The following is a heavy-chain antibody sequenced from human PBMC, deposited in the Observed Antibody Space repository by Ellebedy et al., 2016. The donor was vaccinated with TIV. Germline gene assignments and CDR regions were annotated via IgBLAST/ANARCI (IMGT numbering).Heavy chain of an antibody. CDR1: GFTFISYW. Sequence: GESLKISCAASGFTFISYWMHWVRQAPGKGLVWVSRINSDGSSPSYADSVKGRFTISRDNAKNTLYLQMNSLSAEDTAVYYCATLRETGNMDVWGQGTTVTVSS. D-gene: IGHD3-10*01. J-gene: IGHJ6*02. CDR3: ATLRETGNMDV. V-gene: IGHV3-74*01. CDR2: INSDGSSP.